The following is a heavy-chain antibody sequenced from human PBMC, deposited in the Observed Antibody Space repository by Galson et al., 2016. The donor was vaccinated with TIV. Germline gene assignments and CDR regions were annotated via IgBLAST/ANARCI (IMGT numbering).Heavy chain of an antibody. CDR1: GYTFTSYD. V-gene: IGHV1-8*02. D-gene: IGHD4-17*01. CDR2: TNPNSGNT. J-gene: IGHJ4*02. Sequence: SVKVSCKASGYTFTSYDINWVRQATGQGLEWMGWTNPNSGNTGYAQKFRGRVTMTRNTSVRTAYMEPSSLRSDDTAVYYCARSGDYGDYWGQGTLVTVSS. CDR3: ARSGDYGDY.